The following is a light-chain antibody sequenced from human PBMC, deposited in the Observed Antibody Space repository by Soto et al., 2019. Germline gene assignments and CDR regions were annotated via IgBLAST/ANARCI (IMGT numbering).Light chain of an antibody. CDR3: QKYNSAPLT. V-gene: IGKV1-33*01. J-gene: IGKJ3*01. CDR2: DGS. CDR1: QDIGKF. Sequence: DVQMTQSPSSLSASVGDRITITCQASQDIGKFLNWYQQKPGKAPKILIYDGSNLETGVPGRFSGGGSGTHFTFTISSLQPEDVATYYCQKYNSAPLTFGPGTKVDIK.